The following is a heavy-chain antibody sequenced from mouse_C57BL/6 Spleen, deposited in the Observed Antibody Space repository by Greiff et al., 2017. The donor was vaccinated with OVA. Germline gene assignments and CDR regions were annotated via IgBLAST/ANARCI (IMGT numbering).Heavy chain of an antibody. Sequence: VQLQQSGAELVRPGPSVKVSCKASGYAFTNYLIEWVKQRPGQGLEWIGVINPGSGGTNYNEKFKGKATLTADKSSSTAYMQLSSLTSEDSAVYFCASLRDYAMDYWGQGTSVTVSS. CDR2: INPGSGGT. V-gene: IGHV1-54*01. CDR1: GYAFTNYL. J-gene: IGHJ4*01. CDR3: ASLRDYAMDY.